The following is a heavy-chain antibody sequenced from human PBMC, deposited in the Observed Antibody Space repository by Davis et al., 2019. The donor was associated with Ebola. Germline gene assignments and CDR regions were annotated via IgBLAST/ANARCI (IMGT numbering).Heavy chain of an antibody. CDR3: TTVGGDRYGREDY. V-gene: IGHV3-15*01. J-gene: IGHJ4*02. CDR1: GFSFSNAW. Sequence: PGGSLRLSCAASGFSFSNAWMSWVRQAPGKGLEWVGRIKRKADGGTTDYAAPVKGRFTISRDDSKNTLYLQMNSLQTEDTAVYYCTTVGGDRYGREDYWGQGTLVTVSS. CDR2: IKRKADGGTT. D-gene: IGHD5-18*01.